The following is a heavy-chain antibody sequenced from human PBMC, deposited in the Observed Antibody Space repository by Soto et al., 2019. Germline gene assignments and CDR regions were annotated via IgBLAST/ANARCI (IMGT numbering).Heavy chain of an antibody. J-gene: IGHJ6*02. D-gene: IGHD3-3*01. CDR2: IRSKAYGGTT. CDR3: TRERSLEWLLLSPHYYYGMDV. V-gene: IGHV3-49*03. CDR1: GFTFGDYA. Sequence: HPGGSLRLSCTASGFTFGDYAMSWFRQAPGKGLEWVGFIRSKAYGGTTEYAAFVKGRFTISRDDSKSIAYLQMNSLKTEDTAVYYCTRERSLEWLLLSPHYYYGMDVWGQGTTVTVSS.